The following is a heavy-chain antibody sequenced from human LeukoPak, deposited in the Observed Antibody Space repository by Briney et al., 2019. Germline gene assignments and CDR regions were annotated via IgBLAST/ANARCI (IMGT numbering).Heavy chain of an antibody. CDR3: AREYGYNKRIDY. CDR1: GFTFSSYP. J-gene: IGHJ4*02. D-gene: IGHD5-24*01. CDR2: VSSSSAYI. Sequence: GGSLRLSCAASGFTFSSYPMTWVRQAPGKGLEWVASVSSSSAYIYYTNSVKGRFTVSRDNAGKSAYLQMNSLRVEDTALYFCAREYGYNKRIDYWGQGILVTVSS. V-gene: IGHV3-21*01.